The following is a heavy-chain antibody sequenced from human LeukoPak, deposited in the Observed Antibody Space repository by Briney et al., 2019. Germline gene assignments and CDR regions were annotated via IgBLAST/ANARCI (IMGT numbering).Heavy chain of an antibody. CDR1: GFTVSSNY. CDR3: ARDSGYYDSSGYYYVVDY. CDR2: IYSGGST. J-gene: IGHJ4*02. D-gene: IGHD3-22*01. Sequence: GGSLRLSCAASGFTVSSNYMSWVRQAPGKGLEWVSVIYSGGSTYYADSVKGRFAISRDNSKNTLYLQMNSLRAEDTAVYYCARDSGYYDSSGYYYVVDYWGQGTLVTVSS. V-gene: IGHV3-66*02.